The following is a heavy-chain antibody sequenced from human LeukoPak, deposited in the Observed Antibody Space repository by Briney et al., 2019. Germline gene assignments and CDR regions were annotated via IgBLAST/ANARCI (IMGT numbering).Heavy chain of an antibody. J-gene: IGHJ4*02. D-gene: IGHD5-18*01. CDR2: IYYSGST. V-gene: IGHV4-39*07. CDR3: ARGDKWIQLWLHFDY. Sequence: PSETLSLTCTVSGGSISSSSYYWGWIRQPPGKGLEWIGSIYYSGSTYYNPSLKSRVTISVDTSKNQFSLKLSSVTAADTAVYYCARGDKWIQLWLHFDYWGQGTLVTVSS. CDR1: GGSISSSSYY.